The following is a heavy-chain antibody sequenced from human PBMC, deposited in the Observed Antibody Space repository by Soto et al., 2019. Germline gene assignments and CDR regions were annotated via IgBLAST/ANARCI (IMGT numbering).Heavy chain of an antibody. CDR2: INADYGNT. J-gene: IGHJ6*01. CDR1: GYTFYSHS. CDR3: ARCIQGDYYYGMYV. D-gene: IGHD5-18*01. V-gene: IGHV1-18*01. Sequence: ASVKVSCKASGYTFYSHSISWVRQAPGQGLEWMGRINADYGNTQYAQKFRGRVTMTTDTSTTTVYMELTNLRSDDTAVYYCARCIQGDYYYGMYVWGQGTTVTVYS.